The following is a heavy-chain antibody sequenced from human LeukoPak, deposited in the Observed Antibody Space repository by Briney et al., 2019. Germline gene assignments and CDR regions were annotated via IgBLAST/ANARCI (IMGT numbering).Heavy chain of an antibody. J-gene: IGHJ4*02. V-gene: IGHV3-64*01. CDR1: GFTFSSYA. CDR2: ISSNGGST. D-gene: IGHD6-13*01. Sequence: PGGSLRLSCAASGFTFSSYAMHWVRQAPGKGLEYVSAISSNGGSTYYANSVKGRFTISRDNSKNTLYLQMGSLRAEDMAVYYCARDLAPRIYPAAALNYWGQGTLVTVSS. CDR3: ARDLAPRIYPAAALNY.